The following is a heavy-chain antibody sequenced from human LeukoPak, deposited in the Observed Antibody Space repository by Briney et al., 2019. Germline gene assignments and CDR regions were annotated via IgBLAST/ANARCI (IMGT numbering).Heavy chain of an antibody. D-gene: IGHD2-15*01. V-gene: IGHV1-69*04. CDR3: ARDRRYCSGGSCYPPPADWDYYYGMDV. CDR2: IIPILGIA. CDR1: GYTFTSYG. J-gene: IGHJ6*02. Sequence: GASVKVSCKASGYTFTSYGISWVRQAPGQGLEWMGRIIPILGIANYAQKFQGRVTITADKSTSTAYMELSSLRSEDTAVYYCARDRRYCSGGSCYPPPADWDYYYGMDVWGQGTTVTVSS.